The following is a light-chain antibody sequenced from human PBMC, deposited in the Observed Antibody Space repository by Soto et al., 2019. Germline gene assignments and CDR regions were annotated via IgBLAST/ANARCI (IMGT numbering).Light chain of an antibody. V-gene: IGKV3-15*01. CDR2: GAS. Sequence: DIVMTQSPATLSVSPGERATLSCRASQSVSSNLAWYQQKPGQAPRLLIYGASTRATGIPARFSGSGSVTEFTLTVSSLQSEDFAVYYCQQYNNWPRTFGQGTKVEIK. CDR3: QQYNNWPRT. J-gene: IGKJ1*01. CDR1: QSVSSN.